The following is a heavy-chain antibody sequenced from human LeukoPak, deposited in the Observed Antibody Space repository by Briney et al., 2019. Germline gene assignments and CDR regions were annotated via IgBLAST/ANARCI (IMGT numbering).Heavy chain of an antibody. Sequence: SVKVSCKASGFTFTSSAMQWVRQARGQRLEWIGWIVVGSGNTNYAQKFQERVTITRDMSTSTAYMELSSLRSEDTAVYYCAAAXGSGQTAYAFDIWGQGTMVTVSS. V-gene: IGHV1-58*02. CDR2: IVVGSGNT. J-gene: IGHJ3*02. CDR3: AAAXGSGQTAYAFDI. CDR1: GFTFTSSA. D-gene: IGHD1-26*01.